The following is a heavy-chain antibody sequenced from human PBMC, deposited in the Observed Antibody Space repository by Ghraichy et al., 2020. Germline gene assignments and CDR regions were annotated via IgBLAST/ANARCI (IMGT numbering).Heavy chain of an antibody. J-gene: IGHJ4*02. Sequence: GESLNISCAASGFTFSSYWMSWVRQAPGKGLEWVANIKQDGSEKYYVDSVKGRFTISRDNAKNSLYLQMNSLRAEDTAVYYCAREGCSSTSCYAFDYWGQGTLVTVSS. CDR2: IKQDGSEK. CDR3: AREGCSSTSCYAFDY. CDR1: GFTFSSYW. V-gene: IGHV3-7*03. D-gene: IGHD2-2*01.